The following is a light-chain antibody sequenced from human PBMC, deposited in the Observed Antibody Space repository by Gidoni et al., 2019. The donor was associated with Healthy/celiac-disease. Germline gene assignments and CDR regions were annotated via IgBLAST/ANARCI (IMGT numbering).Light chain of an antibody. CDR3: QQYKNWPLVVT. J-gene: IGKJ2*01. CDR1: QSVSSN. V-gene: IGKV3-15*01. Sequence: DIVMTQSPATLSVSPGERATLSRRSSQSVSSNLAWYQQKPGQAPRLLISGASTRATGIPARSRGSGSGTEFTLTISSRHSEDLAVDSCQQYKNWPLVVTFGEGTTVEIK. CDR2: GAS.